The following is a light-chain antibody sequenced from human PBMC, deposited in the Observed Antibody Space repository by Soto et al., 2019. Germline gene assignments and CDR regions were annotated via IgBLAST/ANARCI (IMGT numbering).Light chain of an antibody. Sequence: EIVMTQSPATLSVSPGERGTLSCRASQSVGSNLAWYQQKPGQAPRLLMYGASTRATGIPARFSGSGSGTEFTLTITSLRSEDSALYYCQQYSNWPRTFGQGTKVEIK. V-gene: IGKV3-15*01. J-gene: IGKJ1*01. CDR2: GAS. CDR1: QSVGSN. CDR3: QQYSNWPRT.